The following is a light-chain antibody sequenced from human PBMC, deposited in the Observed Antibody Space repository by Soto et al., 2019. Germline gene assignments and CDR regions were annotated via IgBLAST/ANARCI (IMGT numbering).Light chain of an antibody. CDR1: SSNIGAGYD. CDR2: GNS. V-gene: IGLV1-40*01. CDR3: QSYDSSLSGSDYV. J-gene: IGLJ1*01. Sequence: QSALTQPPSVSGAPGQRVTISCTGSSSNIGAGYDVHWYQQLPGTAPKLLIYGNSNRPSGVPDRFSGSKSVTSASLAITGLQAEDEADYYCQSYDSSLSGSDYVFGTGTKLTVL.